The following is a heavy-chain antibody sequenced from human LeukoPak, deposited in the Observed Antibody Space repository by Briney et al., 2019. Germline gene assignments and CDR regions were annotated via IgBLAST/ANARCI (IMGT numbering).Heavy chain of an antibody. D-gene: IGHD3-22*01. V-gene: IGHV3-48*04. CDR1: GFTFSSYG. J-gene: IGHJ4*02. CDR3: AKVDFYYGDS. Sequence: GGSLRLSCAASGFTFSSYGMNWVRQAPGKGLEWVSYINSRGSTTYYADSVKGRFTISRDNAKSSLYLQMNSLRVEDTAVYYCAKVDFYYGDSWGQGTLVTVSS. CDR2: INSRGSTT.